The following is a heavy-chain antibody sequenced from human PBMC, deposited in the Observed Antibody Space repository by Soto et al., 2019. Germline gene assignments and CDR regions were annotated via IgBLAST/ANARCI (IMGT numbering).Heavy chain of an antibody. J-gene: IGHJ4*02. D-gene: IGHD6-19*01. CDR1: GFTFSSYW. Sequence: GGTLRLSCAASGFTFSSYWMHWVRQTPGKGLVWVSRIDIAGSTTTYADSVKGRFTISRDNAKNTLYLQMNSLRAEDTAVYYCARDQTVAGPTTFDYCGQGALVTVSS. CDR2: IDIAGSTT. V-gene: IGHV3-74*01. CDR3: ARDQTVAGPTTFDY.